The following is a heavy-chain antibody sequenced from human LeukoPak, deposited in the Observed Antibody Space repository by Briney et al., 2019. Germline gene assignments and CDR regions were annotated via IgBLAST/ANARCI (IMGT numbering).Heavy chain of an antibody. CDR2: INIGGTNT. CDR1: GFTFNDYY. Sequence: GGSLRLSCAASGFTFNDYYMSWIRQAPGKGLEWLSYINIGGTNTHYADSVKGRFTISRDNARNTLSLEMNSLTIEDTAVYYCIVVVEPPDSDGFDVWGQGTMITVSS. J-gene: IGHJ3*01. D-gene: IGHD1-14*01. CDR3: IVVVEPPDSDGFDV. V-gene: IGHV3-11*06.